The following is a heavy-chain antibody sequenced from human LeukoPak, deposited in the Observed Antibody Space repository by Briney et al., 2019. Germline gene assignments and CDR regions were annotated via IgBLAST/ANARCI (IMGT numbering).Heavy chain of an antibody. Sequence: GGSLRLSCAASGFTFSSYAMSWVRQAPGKGLEWVSAISASGGTTYYAESVKGRFTISRDNSKNTLYLQVNSLRVEDTGVYYCAAKIVATTAADYSGQGTLVTVSS. CDR1: GFTFSSYA. V-gene: IGHV3-23*01. CDR2: ISASGGTT. CDR3: AAKIVATTAADY. D-gene: IGHD5-12*01. J-gene: IGHJ4*02.